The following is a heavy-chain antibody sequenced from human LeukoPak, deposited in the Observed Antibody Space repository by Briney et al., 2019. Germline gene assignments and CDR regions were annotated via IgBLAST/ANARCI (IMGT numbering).Heavy chain of an antibody. CDR1: GYTFTRHW. V-gene: IGHV5-51*01. D-gene: IGHD2-8*02. J-gene: IGHJ3*02. CDR2: IYPGDADT. CDR3: ARVFGGVNAFDI. Sequence: GESLKISCSGSGYTFTRHWIGWGRQMAGRGLGWMEIIYPGDADTRYSPSFQGQVTIPADESISTAYLQWSSLKASDTAMYYCARVFGGVNAFDIWGQGTMVTVSS.